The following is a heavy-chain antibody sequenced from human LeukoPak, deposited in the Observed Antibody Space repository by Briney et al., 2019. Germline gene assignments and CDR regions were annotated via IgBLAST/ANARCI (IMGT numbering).Heavy chain of an antibody. CDR1: GFIFDDYG. Sequence: GGSLRLSCAASGFIFDDYGVSWVRLGPGKGLEWVSSINWNGGRTGYADSVRGRFTISRDNAKTSLYLQMNSLRVEDTALYYCARGWTGDPAPYYFDYWGQGALVTVSS. CDR2: INWNGGRT. CDR3: ARGWTGDPAPYYFDY. J-gene: IGHJ4*02. V-gene: IGHV3-20*04. D-gene: IGHD3/OR15-3a*01.